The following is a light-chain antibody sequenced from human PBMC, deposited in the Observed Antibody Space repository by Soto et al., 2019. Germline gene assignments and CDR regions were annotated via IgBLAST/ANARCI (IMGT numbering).Light chain of an antibody. CDR1: SSDVGAYNY. V-gene: IGLV2-8*01. CDR3: SSYAGSNIWV. Sequence: QSALTQPPSASGSPGQSVTISCTGTSSDVGAYNYVPWYQQHPGKAPKLMIFEVSKRPSGVPDRFSGSKSGNTASLTVSGLQTEDEADYYCSSYAGSNIWVFGGGTKLTVL. J-gene: IGLJ3*02. CDR2: EVS.